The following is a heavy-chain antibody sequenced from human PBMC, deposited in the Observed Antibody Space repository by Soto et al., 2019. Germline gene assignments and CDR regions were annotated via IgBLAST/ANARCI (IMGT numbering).Heavy chain of an antibody. Sequence: QVQLQESGPGLVKPSETLSLTCTVSGGSVSSGSYYWSWIRQPPGKGLEWIGYIYYSGSTNYNPSLKSRVPTSVDTSKTHSSLKLSSVTAAETAVYYCARLQLVRGGYYGMDVWGQGTTVTVSS. CDR1: GGSVSSGSYY. D-gene: IGHD6-6*01. CDR2: IYYSGST. CDR3: ARLQLVRGGYYGMDV. V-gene: IGHV4-61*03. J-gene: IGHJ6*02.